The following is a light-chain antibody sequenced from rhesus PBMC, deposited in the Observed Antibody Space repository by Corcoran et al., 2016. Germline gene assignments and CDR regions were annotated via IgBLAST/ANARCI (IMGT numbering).Light chain of an antibody. V-gene: IGKV1-74*01. CDR2: KAS. CDR1: ENVNNY. Sequence: DIQMTQSPSSLSASVGDRVTITCRARENVNNYLNWYQQKPGKAPKLLNYKASTLQSGVPSRFSGSGSGTDYNFTISSLQPEDVATYYCQHGYGTPLTFGGGTKVEIK. CDR3: QHGYGTPLT. J-gene: IGKJ4*01.